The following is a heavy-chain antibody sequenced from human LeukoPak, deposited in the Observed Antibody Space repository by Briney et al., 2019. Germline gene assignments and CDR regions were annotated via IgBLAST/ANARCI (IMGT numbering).Heavy chain of an antibody. Sequence: KASETLSLTCTVSGGSISSYYWSWTRQPPGKGLEWIGYIYYSGSTNYNPSLKSRVTISVDTSKNQFSLKLSSVTAADTAVYYCASTNRKGITIFGVVTPDAFDIWGQGTMVTVSS. J-gene: IGHJ3*02. CDR2: IYYSGST. CDR1: GGSISSYY. CDR3: ASTNRKGITIFGVVTPDAFDI. V-gene: IGHV4-59*01. D-gene: IGHD3-3*01.